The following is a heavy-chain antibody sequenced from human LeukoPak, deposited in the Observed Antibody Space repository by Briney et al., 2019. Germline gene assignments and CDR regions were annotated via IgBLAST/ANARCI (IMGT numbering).Heavy chain of an antibody. D-gene: IGHD5-12*01. Sequence: SETLSLTCTVSGGSISSYYWSWIRQPAGKGLEWIGRIYYSGSTNYNPSLKSRVTISVDTSKNQFSLKLSSVTAADTAVYYCAREISGYDWFDYWGQGTLVTVSS. CDR1: GGSISSYY. J-gene: IGHJ4*02. CDR2: IYYSGST. V-gene: IGHV4-4*07. CDR3: AREISGYDWFDY.